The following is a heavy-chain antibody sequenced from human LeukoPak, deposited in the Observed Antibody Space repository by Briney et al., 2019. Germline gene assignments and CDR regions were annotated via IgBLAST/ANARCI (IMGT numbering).Heavy chain of an antibody. CDR1: GFTFSSYC. CDR3: AKDIAAAGNFDY. D-gene: IGHD6-13*01. V-gene: IGHV3-30*18. Sequence: GGSLRLSCAASGFTFSSYCMHWVRQAAGKGLEWVAVILYDGSNKYYADSVKGRFNIYRDNSKNTLYLQMNSLRAEDTAVYYCAKDIAAAGNFDYWGQGTLVTVSS. J-gene: IGHJ4*02. CDR2: ILYDGSNK.